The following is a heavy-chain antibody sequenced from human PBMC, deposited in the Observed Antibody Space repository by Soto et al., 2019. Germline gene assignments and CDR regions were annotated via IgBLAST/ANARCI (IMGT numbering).Heavy chain of an antibody. CDR1: EFTFSIYY. V-gene: IGHV3-7*01. Sequence: WESLGVSCASSEFTFSIYYMGLVRQAQGKGLDWVANVNGDGSEKYYVDSVKGRFTVSRDNAKKSLYLQMTSLRAEDTAVYYCAKSGGAGSDYWGQGTMVTVSS. CDR3: AKSGGAGSDY. D-gene: IGHD1-26*01. J-gene: IGHJ4*02. CDR2: VNGDGSEK.